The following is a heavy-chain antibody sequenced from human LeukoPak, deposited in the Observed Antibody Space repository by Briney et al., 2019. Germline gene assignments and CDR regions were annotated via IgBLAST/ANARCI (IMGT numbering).Heavy chain of an antibody. CDR1: GGSISSSSYY. CDR3: ARPLVIPDGLFDY. D-gene: IGHD2-2*01. J-gene: IGHJ4*02. V-gene: IGHV4-39*07. Sequence: SETLSLTCTVSGGSISSSSYYWGWIRQPPGKGLEWIGSIYYSGSTYYNPSLKSRVTISVDTSKNQFSLKLSSVTAADTAVYYCARPLVIPDGLFDYWGQGTLVTVSS. CDR2: IYYSGST.